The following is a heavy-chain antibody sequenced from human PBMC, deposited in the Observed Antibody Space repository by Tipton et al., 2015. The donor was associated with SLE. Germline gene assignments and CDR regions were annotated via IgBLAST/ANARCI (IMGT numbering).Heavy chain of an antibody. V-gene: IGHV4-59*11. D-gene: IGHD3-22*01. J-gene: IGHJ4*02. Sequence: TLSLTCTVSGASISSHCWCWVRQPPGKGLEWIGYICNSVNINYIPSLKSRVTISADTSKNQFSLKLGSVTAADTAVYYCARQGPEYRDSSGFDYWGQGTLVTVSS. CDR1: GASISSHC. CDR2: ICNSVNI. CDR3: ARQGPEYRDSSGFDY.